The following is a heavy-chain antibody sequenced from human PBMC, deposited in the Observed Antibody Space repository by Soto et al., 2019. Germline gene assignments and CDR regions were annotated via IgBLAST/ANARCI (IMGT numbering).Heavy chain of an antibody. D-gene: IGHD1-26*01. V-gene: IGHV1-46*02. J-gene: IGHJ4*02. CDR2: IDPSGGDT. Sequence: QVQLVQSGAEVRKPGASVKVSCKASGYTFNRHYIQWVRQAPGQGLEWMGMIDPSGGDTNYAKKFQRRVTLTSDTSTSTVYMELSSLRSEDTAVYYCAKRRGVGLTRSSFDYWGPGTLVIVSS. CDR1: GYTFNRHY. CDR3: AKRRGVGLTRSSFDY.